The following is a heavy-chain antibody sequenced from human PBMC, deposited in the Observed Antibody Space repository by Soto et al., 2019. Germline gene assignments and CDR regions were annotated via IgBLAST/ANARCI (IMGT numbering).Heavy chain of an antibody. Sequence: ASVKVSCKASGYTFTSYDINWVRQATGQGLEWMGWMNPNSGNTGYAQKFQGRVTMTRNTSISTAYMELSSLRSEDTAVYYWARGFLPSYHPQDYYMDVWGKGTTVTVS. D-gene: IGHD2-2*01. J-gene: IGHJ6*03. CDR1: GYTFTSYD. CDR2: MNPNSGNT. V-gene: IGHV1-8*01. CDR3: ARGFLPSYHPQDYYMDV.